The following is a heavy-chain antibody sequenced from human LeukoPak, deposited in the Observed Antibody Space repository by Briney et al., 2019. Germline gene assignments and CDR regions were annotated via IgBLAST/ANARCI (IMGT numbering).Heavy chain of an antibody. J-gene: IGHJ5*02. CDR3: AKDGGYGSASYNWLDP. D-gene: IGHD3-10*01. CDR2: ISYDGSNK. CDR1: GFTFSSYV. V-gene: IGHV3-30*18. Sequence: PGGSLRLSCAASGFTFSSYVMHWVRQAPGKGLEWVAVISYDGSNKYYADSVKGRFTISRDNFKNTLYLQMNSLRAEDTAVYYCAKDGGYGSASYNWLDPWGQGTLVTVSS.